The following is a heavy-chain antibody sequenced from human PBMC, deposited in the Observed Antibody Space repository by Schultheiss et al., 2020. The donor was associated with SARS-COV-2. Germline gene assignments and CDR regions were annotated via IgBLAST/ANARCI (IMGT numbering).Heavy chain of an antibody. D-gene: IGHD3-22*01. CDR1: GGSISSYY. CDR3: ARGPYYYDSRDPAAFDY. V-gene: IGHV4-59*04. J-gene: IGHJ4*02. CDR2: IYYSGST. Sequence: SETLSLTCTVSGGSISSYYWSWIRQPPGKGLEWIGYIYYSGSTYYNPSLKSRVTISVDTSKNQFSLKLSSVTAADTAVYYCARGPYYYDSRDPAAFDYWGQGTLVTVSS.